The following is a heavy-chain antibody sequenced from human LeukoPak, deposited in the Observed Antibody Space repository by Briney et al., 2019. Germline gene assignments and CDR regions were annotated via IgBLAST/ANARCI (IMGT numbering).Heavy chain of an antibody. Sequence: SETLSLTCSVSGYSITSGYYWGWIRQPPGKGLEWIGSIYHTGNTFYDPSFNSRVTISVDTSKNQFSLNLRSVTAADTAVYYCARVTTTSWFEGYFDHWGQGSLVTVSS. CDR1: GYSITSGYY. CDR3: ARVTTTSWFEGYFDH. V-gene: IGHV4-38-2*02. CDR2: IYHTGNT. J-gene: IGHJ4*02. D-gene: IGHD2-2*01.